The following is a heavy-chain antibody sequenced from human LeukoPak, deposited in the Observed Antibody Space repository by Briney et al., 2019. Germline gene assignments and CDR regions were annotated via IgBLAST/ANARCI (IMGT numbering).Heavy chain of an antibody. J-gene: IGHJ5*02. CDR2: IYYSGST. Sequence: SETLSLTCTVSGGSISSYYWSWIRQPPGKGLEWIGYIYYSGSTNYNPSLKSRVTISVDTSKNQFSLKLSSVTAADTAVYYCARAGSSSWYNWLDPWGQGTLVTVSS. D-gene: IGHD6-13*01. CDR3: ARAGSSSWYNWLDP. V-gene: IGHV4-59*01. CDR1: GGSISSYY.